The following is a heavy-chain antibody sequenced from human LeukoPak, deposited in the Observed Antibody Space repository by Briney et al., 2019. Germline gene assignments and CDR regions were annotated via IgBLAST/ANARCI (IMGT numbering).Heavy chain of an antibody. D-gene: IGHD3-10*01. V-gene: IGHV3-48*01. Sequence: PGGSLRLSCAASGFTFSSYSMNWVRQAPGKGLEWVSYISSSSSTIYYADSVKGRFTISRDNAKNSLYLQMNSLRAEDTAVYYCASGSQGELLLGDYWGQGTLVTVSS. CDR1: GFTFSSYS. J-gene: IGHJ4*02. CDR3: ASGSQGELLLGDY. CDR2: ISSSSSTI.